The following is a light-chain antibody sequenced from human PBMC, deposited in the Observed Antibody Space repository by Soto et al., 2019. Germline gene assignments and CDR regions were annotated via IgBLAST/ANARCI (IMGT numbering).Light chain of an antibody. CDR3: QQRSN. Sequence: EIVMTQSPATLAVSPGETSSLSCRASQSAGNFLAWYQQKPGQAPRLLIYDASNRATGIPARFSGSGSGTDFTLTISSLEPEDFAVYYCQQRSNFGQGTRLEI. CDR2: DAS. V-gene: IGKV3-11*01. J-gene: IGKJ5*01. CDR1: QSAGNF.